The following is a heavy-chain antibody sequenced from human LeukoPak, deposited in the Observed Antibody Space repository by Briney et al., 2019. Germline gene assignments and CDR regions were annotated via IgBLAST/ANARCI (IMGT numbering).Heavy chain of an antibody. D-gene: IGHD6-13*01. Sequence: SSVKVSCKASGGTLSSYAISWVRQAPGQGLEWMGGIIPIFGTANYAQKFQGRVTITADESTSTAYMELGSLRSEDTAVYYCARGIEQQLETLYYWGQGTLVTVSS. CDR3: ARGIEQQLETLYY. J-gene: IGHJ4*02. CDR2: IIPIFGTA. CDR1: GGTLSSYA. V-gene: IGHV1-69*01.